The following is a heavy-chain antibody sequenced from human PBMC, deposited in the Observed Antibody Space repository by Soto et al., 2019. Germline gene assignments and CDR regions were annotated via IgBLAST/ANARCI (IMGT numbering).Heavy chain of an antibody. J-gene: IGHJ4*02. D-gene: IGHD2-15*01. V-gene: IGHV4-39*07. CDR2: IYYSGST. Sequence: SETLSLTCTVSGGSISSSSYYWGWIRQPPGKGLEWIGSIYYSGSTYYNPSLKSRVTISVDTSKNTVYLQMNSLRAEDTALYYCAKAGNWMVVAAPQLDFWGQGTLVTVSS. CDR1: GGSISSSSYY. CDR3: AKAGNWMVVAAPQLDF.